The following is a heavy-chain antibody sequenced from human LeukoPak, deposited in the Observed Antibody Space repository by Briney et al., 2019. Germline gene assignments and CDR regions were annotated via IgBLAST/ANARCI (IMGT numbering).Heavy chain of an antibody. D-gene: IGHD1-1*01. Sequence: PGGSLRLSCAASGFTFSSYAMSWVRQAPGKGLEWVSAISGSGGSTYYADSVRGRFTISTDNFKNTLYLQMNSLRAEDTALYYCAKGQERESRLDSWGQGTLVTVSS. V-gene: IGHV3-23*01. CDR2: ISGSGGST. CDR3: AKGQERESRLDS. CDR1: GFTFSSYA. J-gene: IGHJ4*02.